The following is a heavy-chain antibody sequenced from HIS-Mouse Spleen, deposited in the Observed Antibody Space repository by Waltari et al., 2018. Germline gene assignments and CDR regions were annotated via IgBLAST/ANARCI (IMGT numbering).Heavy chain of an antibody. CDR1: GHHFTGYS. CDR3: ARDQLGGFDY. Sequence: QVQLVQSGAEVKKPGASVKVSCTASGHHFTGYSMQWVRQAPGKGLEWMGWINPNSGGTNYAQKFQGRVTMTRDTSISTAYMELSRLRSDDTAVYYCARDQLGGFDYWGQGTLVTVSS. J-gene: IGHJ4*02. CDR2: INPNSGGT. D-gene: IGHD7-27*01. V-gene: IGHV1-2*02.